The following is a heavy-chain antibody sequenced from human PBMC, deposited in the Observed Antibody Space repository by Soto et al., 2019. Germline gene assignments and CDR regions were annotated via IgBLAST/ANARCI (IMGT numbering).Heavy chain of an antibody. CDR3: ARTSMQSRGYSYGHGGMDV. CDR2: IDPSDSYT. CDR1: GYSFTSYC. J-gene: IGHJ6*02. D-gene: IGHD5-18*01. Sequence: GEALKISGKGSGYSFTSYCIGWVRQMPGKGLEWMGRIDPSDSYTNYSPSFQGHVTISADKSISTAYLQWSSLKASDTAMYYCARTSMQSRGYSYGHGGMDVWGQGTTVTVSS. V-gene: IGHV5-10-1*01.